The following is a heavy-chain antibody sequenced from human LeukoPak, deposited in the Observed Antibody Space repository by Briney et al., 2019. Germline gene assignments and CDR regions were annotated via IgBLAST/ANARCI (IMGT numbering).Heavy chain of an antibody. V-gene: IGHV3-23*01. D-gene: IGHD2-8*01. J-gene: IGHJ4*02. CDR3: ANEIRPNNY. CDR1: GFSFSSHA. Sequence: GGSLRLSCATSGFSFSSHAMTWVRQAPGKGLEWLSAISISGDDTYYADSVKGRFTISRDNSKNTLYLQMNSLSADDTAMYYCANEIRPNNYWGQGTLVTVSS. CDR2: ISISGDDT.